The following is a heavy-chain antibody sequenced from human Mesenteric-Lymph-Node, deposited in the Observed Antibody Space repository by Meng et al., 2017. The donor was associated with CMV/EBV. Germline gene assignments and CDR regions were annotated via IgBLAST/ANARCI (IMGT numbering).Heavy chain of an antibody. D-gene: IGHD3-22*01. J-gene: IGHJ2*01. Sequence: ASVKVSCKASGYTFTGYYMHWVRQAPGQGLEWMGWINPNSGGTHYAQKFQGRVTMTRDTSISTAYMDLSSLRSDDTAVYYCARVIDPWYFDFWGRGTLVTVSS. CDR1: GYTFTGYY. CDR2: INPNSGGT. V-gene: IGHV1-2*02. CDR3: ARVIDPWYFDF.